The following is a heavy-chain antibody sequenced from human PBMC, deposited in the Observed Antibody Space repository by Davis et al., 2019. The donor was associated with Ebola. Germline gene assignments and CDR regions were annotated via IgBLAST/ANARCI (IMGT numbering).Heavy chain of an antibody. CDR1: GLTFSNFA. D-gene: IGHD6-19*01. Sequence: GESLKISCAASGLTFSNFAMNWVRQAPGKGLEWVSGISGSGGRTYYADSVKGRFTISRDNFRNTVYLQMNSLRAEDTAVYYCARLVSYSSGWYDYFDYWGQGTVVTVSS. CDR2: ISGSGGRT. V-gene: IGHV3-23*01. CDR3: ARLVSYSSGWYDYFDY. J-gene: IGHJ4*02.